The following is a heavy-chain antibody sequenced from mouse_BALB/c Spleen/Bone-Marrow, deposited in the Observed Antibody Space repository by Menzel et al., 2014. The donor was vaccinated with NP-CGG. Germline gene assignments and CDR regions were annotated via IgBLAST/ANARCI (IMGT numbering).Heavy chain of an antibody. CDR1: GDSITSGY. D-gene: IGHD2-10*02. V-gene: IGHV3-8*02. CDR2: ISYSGIT. CDR3: ARLEEGYGNYEGYYYALDY. Sequence: EVKVVESGPSLVKPSQTLSLPCSVTGDSITSGYWNWIRKFPGNKLEYMGYISYSGITYYNPSLKSRISITRDTSKNQYYLQLNSVTTEDTATYFCARLEEGYGNYEGYYYALDYWGQGTSVTVSS. J-gene: IGHJ4*01.